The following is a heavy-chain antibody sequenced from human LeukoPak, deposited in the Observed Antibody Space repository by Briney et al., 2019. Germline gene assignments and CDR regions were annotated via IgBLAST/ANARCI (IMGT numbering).Heavy chain of an antibody. D-gene: IGHD6-19*01. J-gene: IGHJ6*02. CDR3: AREGNSGWYEDYYYGMDV. CDR1: GYTFTSYG. Sequence: AASVKVSCKASGYTFTSYGISWVRQAPGQGLEWMGWISAYNGNTNYAQKLQGRVTMTTDTSTSTAYMELRSLRSDDTAVYYCAREGNSGWYEDYYYGMDVWGQGTTATVSS. CDR2: ISAYNGNT. V-gene: IGHV1-18*01.